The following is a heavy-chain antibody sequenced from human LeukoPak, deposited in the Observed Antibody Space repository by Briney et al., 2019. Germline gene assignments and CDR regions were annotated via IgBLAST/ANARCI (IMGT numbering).Heavy chain of an antibody. J-gene: IGHJ4*02. CDR3: AKGVVVVADSYFDY. CDR1: GGSISSYY. Sequence: TSETLSLTCIVSGGSISSYYWSWIRQPPGKGLEWIGYIYYSGSTNYNPSLKSRVTISVDTSKNQFSLKLSSVTAADTAVYYCAKGVVVVADSYFDYWGQGTLVTVSS. V-gene: IGHV4-59*08. CDR2: IYYSGST. D-gene: IGHD2-15*01.